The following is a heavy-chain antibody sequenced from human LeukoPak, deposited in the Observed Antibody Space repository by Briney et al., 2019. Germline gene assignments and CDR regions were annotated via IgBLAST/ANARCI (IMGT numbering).Heavy chain of an antibody. CDR1: GFTFRRYA. Sequence: PGDSLRLSCAASGFTFRRYAMHWVRQAPGKGLVWVAVISYDGSQKYCADSVRGRFTIYRDNPKNTLYLQMNSLRAEDTAVYYCAREAYGDYYFDNWGQGTPVTVSS. J-gene: IGHJ4*02. D-gene: IGHD4-17*01. CDR2: ISYDGSQK. CDR3: AREAYGDYYFDN. V-gene: IGHV3-30-3*01.